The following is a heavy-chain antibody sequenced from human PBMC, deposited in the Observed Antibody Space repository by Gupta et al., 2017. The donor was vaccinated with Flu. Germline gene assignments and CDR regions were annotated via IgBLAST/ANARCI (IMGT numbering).Heavy chain of an antibody. CDR3: ARGRRYYDFWSGYYRGYFQH. V-gene: IGHV4-34*01. CDR1: GGSFSGYY. J-gene: IGHJ1*01. D-gene: IGHD3-3*01. CDR2: INHSGST. Sequence: QVQLQQWGAGLLKPSETLSLTCAVYGGSFSGYYWSWIRKPPGKGLEWIGEINHSGSTNYNPSLKSRVTISVDTSKNQFSLKLSSVTAADTAVYYCARGRRYYDFWSGYYRGYFQHWGQGTLVTVSS.